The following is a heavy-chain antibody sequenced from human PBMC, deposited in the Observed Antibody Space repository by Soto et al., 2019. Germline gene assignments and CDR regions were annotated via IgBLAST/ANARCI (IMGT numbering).Heavy chain of an antibody. CDR2: IFYSGST. CDR1: GGSISNYY. CDR3: AKDSGYNYGYFRWFDP. V-gene: IGHV4-59*01. D-gene: IGHD5-18*01. Sequence: QVHLQESGPRLVKPSETLSLTCTVSGGSISNYYWSWIRQPPGRGLEWIGHIFYSGSTNYNPALTSRVPISVHTSKNQFPLNLRSVTAADTAVYYCAKDSGYNYGYFRWFDPWGQGTLVTVSS. J-gene: IGHJ5*02.